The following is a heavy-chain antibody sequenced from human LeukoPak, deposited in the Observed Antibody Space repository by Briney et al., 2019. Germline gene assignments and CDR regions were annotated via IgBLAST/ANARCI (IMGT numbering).Heavy chain of an antibody. V-gene: IGHV4-38-2*02. J-gene: IGHJ3*02. Sequence: SETLSLTCTVSGYSISSGYYWGWIRQPPGKGLEWIGSIYHSGSTYYNPSLKSRVTISVDTSKTQFSLKLSSVTAADTAVYYCARGSRSTANAFDIWGQGTMVTVSS. CDR3: ARGSRSTANAFDI. D-gene: IGHD1-14*01. CDR2: IYHSGST. CDR1: GYSISSGYY.